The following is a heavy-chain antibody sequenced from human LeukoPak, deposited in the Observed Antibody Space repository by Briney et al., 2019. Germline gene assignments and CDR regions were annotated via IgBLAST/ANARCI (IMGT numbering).Heavy chain of an antibody. CDR2: ISYDGSNK. CDR3: ARVRIAAAGRGYFDF. D-gene: IGHD6-13*01. J-gene: IGHJ4*02. CDR1: GFTFSSYG. Sequence: GGSLRLSCAASGFTFSSYGMHWVRQAPGKGLEWVAVISYDGSNKYYADSVKGRFTISRDNSKNTLYLQMNSLRAEDTAVYYCARVRIAAAGRGYFDFWGQGTLVTVSS. V-gene: IGHV3-30*03.